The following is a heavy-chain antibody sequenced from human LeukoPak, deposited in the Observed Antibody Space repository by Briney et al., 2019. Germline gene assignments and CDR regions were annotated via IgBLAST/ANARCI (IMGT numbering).Heavy chain of an antibody. CDR2: IYYSGST. D-gene: IGHD3-10*01. CDR1: GGSISSYY. CDR3: ARGQKNYYGSGSFPHAVYYYYYYMDV. Sequence: PSETLSLTCTVSGGSISSYYWSRIRQPPGKGLEWIGYIYYSGSTNYNPSLKSRVTISVDTSKNQFSLKLSSVTAADTAVYYCARGQKNYYGSGSFPHAVYYYYYYMDVWGKGTTVTVSS. V-gene: IGHV4-59*01. J-gene: IGHJ6*03.